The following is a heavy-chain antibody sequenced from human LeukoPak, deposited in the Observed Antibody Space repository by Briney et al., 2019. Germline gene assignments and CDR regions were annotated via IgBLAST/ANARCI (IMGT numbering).Heavy chain of an antibody. V-gene: IGHV4-38-2*01. Sequence: PSETLSLTCAVSGYSISSGYYWGWIRQPQGKGLEWIGSIYQSGSTYYNPSLKSRVTISVDTSKNQFSLKLISVTAADTAVYYCARVIYCSGGSCYDGAWFDPWGQGTLVTVSS. CDR1: GYSISSGYY. CDR2: IYQSGST. CDR3: ARVIYCSGGSCYDGAWFDP. D-gene: IGHD2-15*01. J-gene: IGHJ5*02.